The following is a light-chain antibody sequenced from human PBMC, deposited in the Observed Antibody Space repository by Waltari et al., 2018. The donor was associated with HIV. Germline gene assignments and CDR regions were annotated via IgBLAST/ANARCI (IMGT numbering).Light chain of an antibody. CDR2: EVN. J-gene: IGLJ1*01. V-gene: IGLV2-8*01. CDR3: SSYAGNNKYV. Sequence: QPALTQPPSASGSLGQSVTIPCTGTSRHIGTYTYVPWYQQHPGRTTNWLIYEVNKRPSGVPDRFSGSKSANTASLTVSGLQVADEADYYCSSYAGNNKYVFGTGTRVTVL. CDR1: SRHIGTYTY.